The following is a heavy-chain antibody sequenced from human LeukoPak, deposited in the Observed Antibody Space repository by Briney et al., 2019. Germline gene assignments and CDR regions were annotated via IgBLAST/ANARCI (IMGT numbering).Heavy chain of an antibody. V-gene: IGHV3-66*01. CDR2: IYSGGST. CDR1: GFTVSSNY. J-gene: IGHJ4*02. Sequence: GGSLRLSCAASGFTVSSNYMSWVRQAPGKGLGWVSVIYSGGSTYYADSVKGRFTISRDNSKNTLYLQMNSLRAEDTAVYYCARVIRAHYFDYWGQGTLVTVSS. CDR3: ARVIRAHYFDY. D-gene: IGHD3-10*01.